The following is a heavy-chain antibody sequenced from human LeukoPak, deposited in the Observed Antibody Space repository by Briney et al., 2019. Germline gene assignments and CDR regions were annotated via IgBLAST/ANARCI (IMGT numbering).Heavy chain of an antibody. CDR3: TKNTGDFDI. CDR2: VKSVAEGGAS. J-gene: IGHJ3*02. Sequence: GGSLRLSCAASGFTFSNAWMNWVRQAPGKGLEWVGRVKSVAEGGASEYGTPVKGRFTISRDDSKKTVYLQMHNLSTEDTALYYCTKNTGDFDIWGQGTMVIVSS. D-gene: IGHD4-17*01. CDR1: GFTFSNAW. V-gene: IGHV3-15*07.